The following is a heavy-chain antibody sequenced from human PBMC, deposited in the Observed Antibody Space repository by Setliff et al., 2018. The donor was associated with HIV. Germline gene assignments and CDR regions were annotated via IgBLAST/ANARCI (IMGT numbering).Heavy chain of an antibody. J-gene: IGHJ4*02. D-gene: IGHD6-19*01. CDR3: ARDGTKVGPSSFDF. CDR2: ISDGGDTI. CDR1: GFTFSTSE. V-gene: IGHV3-48*03. Sequence: GGSLRLSCVASGFTFSTSEMNWVRQVPGEGVEWISYISDGGDTIYYADSGKGRFTISRDNAESSLYRQMNSLRVEDTAVYYCARDGTKVGPSSFDFWGQGSLVTVSS.